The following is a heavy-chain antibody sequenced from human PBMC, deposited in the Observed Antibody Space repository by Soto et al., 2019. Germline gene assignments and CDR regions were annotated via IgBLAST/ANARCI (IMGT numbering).Heavy chain of an antibody. CDR3: AGTMVRGVMEVWDYYYMDV. V-gene: IGHV1-69*02. D-gene: IGHD3-10*01. Sequence: QVQLVQSGAEVKKPGSSVKVSCKASGGTFSSYTISWVRQAPGQGLEWMGRIIPILGIANYAQKFQGRVTITADKSTSTAYMELSSLRSEDTAVYYCAGTMVRGVMEVWDYYYMDVWGKGTTVTVSS. CDR2: IIPILGIA. J-gene: IGHJ6*03. CDR1: GGTFSSYT.